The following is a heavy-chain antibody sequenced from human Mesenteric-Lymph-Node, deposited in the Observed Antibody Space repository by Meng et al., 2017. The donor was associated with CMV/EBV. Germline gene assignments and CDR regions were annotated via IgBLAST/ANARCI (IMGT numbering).Heavy chain of an antibody. J-gene: IGHJ4*02. CDR1: GFTFSSYS. CDR2: ISSSSSYI. D-gene: IGHD3-3*01. CDR3: ARLKRGYYDFWSAYYYYFDY. V-gene: IGHV3-21*01. Sequence: GGSLRLSCAASGFTFSSYSMNWVRQAPGKGLEWVSSISSSSSYIYYADSVKGRFTISRDNAKNSLYLQMNSLRAEDTAVYYCARLKRGYYDFWSAYYYYFDYWGQGTLVTVSS.